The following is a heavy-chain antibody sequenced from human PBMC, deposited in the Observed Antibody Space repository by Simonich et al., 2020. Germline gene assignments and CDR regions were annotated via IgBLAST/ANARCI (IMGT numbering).Heavy chain of an antibody. D-gene: IGHD5-12*01. Sequence: EVQLVESGGGLVQPGGSLRLSCAASGFTFSSYSMNWVRQAPGKGLEWVSYISSSSSNIYYAESVKGRFTISRDNAKNSLYLQMNSLRAEDTAVYYCARDSSYYAFDIWGQGTMVTVSS. V-gene: IGHV3-48*01. CDR3: ARDSSYYAFDI. CDR2: ISSSSSNI. CDR1: GFTFSSYS. J-gene: IGHJ3*02.